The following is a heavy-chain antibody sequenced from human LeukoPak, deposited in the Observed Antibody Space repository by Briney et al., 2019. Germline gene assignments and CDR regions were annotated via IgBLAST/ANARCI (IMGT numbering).Heavy chain of an antibody. J-gene: IGHJ4*02. CDR2: ISYDGSNK. Sequence: PGGSLRLSCAASGFTFSGYAMHWVRQAPAKGLEWVAVISYDGSNKYYTDSVKGRFSISRDNSKNTLYLQMNSLRAEDTAVYYCAKDPGYCSGGSCYYFDYWGQGTLVTVSS. V-gene: IGHV3-30*18. D-gene: IGHD2-15*01. CDR1: GFTFSGYA. CDR3: AKDPGYCSGGSCYYFDY.